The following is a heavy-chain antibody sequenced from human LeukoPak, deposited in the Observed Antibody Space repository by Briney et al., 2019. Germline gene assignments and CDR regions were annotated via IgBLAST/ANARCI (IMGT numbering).Heavy chain of an antibody. D-gene: IGHD5-24*01. V-gene: IGHV1-46*01. J-gene: IGHJ3*02. Sequence: ASLKVSCKASGYTFTSYYMHWVRQAPGQGFEWMSIINPSDGSTTYSQKFQGRVTMTRDTSTSTVYMELSSLRSEDTAVYFCARVRDGYNDAYDIWGQGTMVSVSS. CDR2: INPSDGST. CDR1: GYTFTSYY. CDR3: ARVRDGYNDAYDI.